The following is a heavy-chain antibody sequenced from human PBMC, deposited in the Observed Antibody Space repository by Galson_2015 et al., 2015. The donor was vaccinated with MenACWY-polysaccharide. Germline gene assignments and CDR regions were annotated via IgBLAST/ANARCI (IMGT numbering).Heavy chain of an antibody. CDR1: VGSMSAYH. D-gene: IGHD5-18*01. V-gene: IGHV4-59*01. Sequence: ETLSLACTVSVGSMSAYHWPCLRHSPGRGREWIGWIHYSGSTKHSPSLTSRVTISIDTSENQFSLKLSSVTAADTAVYYCARIEGMNRGNYYNYGWFDPWGQGTLVTVSA. J-gene: IGHJ5*02. CDR2: IHYSGST. CDR3: ARIEGMNRGNYYNYGWFDP.